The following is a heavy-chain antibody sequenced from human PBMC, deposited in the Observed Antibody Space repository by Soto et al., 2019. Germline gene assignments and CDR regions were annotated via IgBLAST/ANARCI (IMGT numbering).Heavy chain of an antibody. J-gene: IGHJ6*02. D-gene: IGHD1-26*01. CDR3: ATLWELYYGMDV. V-gene: IGHV1-69*02. CDR1: GGTFSSYT. CDR2: IIPIHGIA. Sequence: QVQLVQSGAEVKKPGSSVKVSCKASGGTFSSYTISWVRQAPGQGLEWMGRIIPIHGIANYAQKFQGRVTITADKSTSTADMELTSMICEDTAVYYCATLWELYYGMDVWGQGPTVAVS.